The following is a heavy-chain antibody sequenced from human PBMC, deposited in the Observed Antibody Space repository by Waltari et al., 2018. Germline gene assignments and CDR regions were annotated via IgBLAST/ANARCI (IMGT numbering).Heavy chain of an antibody. CDR1: GGSISSGGYY. V-gene: IGHV4-31*01. Sequence: QVQLQESGPGLVKPSQTLSLTCTVSGGSISSGGYYWSWIRQHPGKGLEWIGYIFHSVSTYSNPPLKSQVTISVDRSKNQFSLKLSSVTAADTAVYYCARLDSSGYYYLWYFDLWGRGTLVTVSS. D-gene: IGHD3-22*01. J-gene: IGHJ2*01. CDR3: ARLDSSGYYYLWYFDL. CDR2: IFHSVST.